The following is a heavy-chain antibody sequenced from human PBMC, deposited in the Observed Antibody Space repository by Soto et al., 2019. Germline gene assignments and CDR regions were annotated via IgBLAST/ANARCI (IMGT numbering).Heavy chain of an antibody. D-gene: IGHD5-12*01. CDR2: IISIFGTA. V-gene: IGHV1-69*13. CDR1: GGTFSSYA. Sequence: SVKVSCKASGGTFSSYAISWVRQAPGQGLEWMGGIISIFGTANYAQKFQGRVTITADESTSTAYMELSSLRSEDTAVYYCARDQRMCIVATIVRGYYGMDVWGQGTTVTVSS. J-gene: IGHJ6*02. CDR3: ARDQRMCIVATIVRGYYGMDV.